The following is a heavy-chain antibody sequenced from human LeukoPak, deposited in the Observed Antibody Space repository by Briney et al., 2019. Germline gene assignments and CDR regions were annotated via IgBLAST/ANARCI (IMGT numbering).Heavy chain of an antibody. Sequence: SGPALVKPTQTLTLTCTFSGFSLSTSEMCVSWIRQPPGKGLEWVGFFSYNVHSNYNPSLKSRVTISVDTSKNQFSLRLTSVTAADTAIYYCARVSVAGTGPDYWGQGTLVTVSS. D-gene: IGHD6-19*01. CDR2: FSYNVHS. J-gene: IGHJ4*02. CDR3: ARVSVAGTGPDY. CDR1: GFSLSTSEMC. V-gene: IGHV4-61*08.